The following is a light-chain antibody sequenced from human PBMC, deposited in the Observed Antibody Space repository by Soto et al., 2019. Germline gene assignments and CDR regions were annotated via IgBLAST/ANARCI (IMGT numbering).Light chain of an antibody. Sequence: QSALTQPASVSGSPGQPITISCSGTTTDVGSSDYVSWYQQHPGKAPELIIYEVTNRPSGVSHRFSGSKSGSTASLTISGLQAEDEADYYCCSYSTINSPVVFGGGTKLTVL. V-gene: IGLV2-14*03. CDR2: EVT. CDR1: TTDVGSSDY. CDR3: CSYSTINSPVV. J-gene: IGLJ3*02.